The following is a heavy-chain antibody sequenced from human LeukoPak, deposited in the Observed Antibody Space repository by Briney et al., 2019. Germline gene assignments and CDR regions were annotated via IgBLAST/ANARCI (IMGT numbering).Heavy chain of an antibody. D-gene: IGHD3-10*01. V-gene: IGHV1-46*01. CDR3: ARSPLIYGYIDY. J-gene: IGHJ4*02. CDR1: GYTFTSYY. Sequence: AASVKVSCKASGYTFTSYYMHWVRQAPGQGLEWMGIINPSGGSTSYAQKFQGRVTMTRDMSTSTVYMELSSLRSEDTAVYYCARSPLIYGYIDYWGQGTLVTVSS. CDR2: INPSGGST.